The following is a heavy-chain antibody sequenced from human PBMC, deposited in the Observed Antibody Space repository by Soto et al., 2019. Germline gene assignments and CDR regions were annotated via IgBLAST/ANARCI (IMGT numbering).Heavy chain of an antibody. CDR1: GGSISSGDYY. J-gene: IGHJ6*02. CDR2: IYYSGST. Sequence: SVTLSLTCTVSGGSISSGDYYWSWIRQPPGKGLEWIGYIYYSGSTYYNPSLKSRVTISVDTSKNQFSLKLSSVTAADTAVYYCAREDILTEHYGMDVWGQGTTVTVSS. V-gene: IGHV4-30-4*01. CDR3: AREDILTEHYGMDV. D-gene: IGHD3-9*01.